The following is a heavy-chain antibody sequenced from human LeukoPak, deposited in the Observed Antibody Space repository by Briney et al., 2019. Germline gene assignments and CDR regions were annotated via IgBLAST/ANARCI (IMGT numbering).Heavy chain of an antibody. V-gene: IGHV4-59*08. D-gene: IGHD2-15*01. J-gene: IGHJ5*02. Sequence: SETLSLTCTVSGGSISSYYWSWIRQPPGKGLEWIGYIYYSGSTNYNPSLKSRVTISVDTSKNQFSLKLSSVTAADTAVYYCARRPAGYCSGGSCYSGWFDPWGQGTLVTVSS. CDR1: GGSISSYY. CDR3: ARRPAGYCSGGSCYSGWFDP. CDR2: IYYSGST.